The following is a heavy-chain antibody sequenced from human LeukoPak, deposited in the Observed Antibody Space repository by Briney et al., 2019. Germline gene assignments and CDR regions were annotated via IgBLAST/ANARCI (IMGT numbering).Heavy chain of an antibody. D-gene: IGHD1-14*01. CDR3: AKDVNLIVSAGISFDY. V-gene: IGHV3-23*01. CDR2: IRCSVGDT. Sequence: GGSLRLSCAASGFAFKNYAMRGVRQAPARGVAWVSGIRCSVGDTKYAASVTGRFTISRENFKNTLFLQMNSLRVEDTALYYFAKDVNLIVSAGISFDYWGQGALVTVSS. CDR1: GFAFKNYA. J-gene: IGHJ4*02.